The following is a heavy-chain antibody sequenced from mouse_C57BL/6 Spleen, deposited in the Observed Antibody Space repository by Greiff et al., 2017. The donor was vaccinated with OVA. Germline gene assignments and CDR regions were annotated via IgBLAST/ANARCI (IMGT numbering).Heavy chain of an antibody. CDR1: GYTFTSYW. CDR2: IDPSDSYT. CDR3: ARSGGGYYYFDY. V-gene: IGHV1-69*01. J-gene: IGHJ2*01. D-gene: IGHD2-3*01. Sequence: VQLQQSGAELVMPGASVKLSCKASGYTFTSYWMHWVKQRPGQGLEWIGEIDPSDSYTNYNQKFKGKSTLTVDKSSSTAYMQLSSLTSEDSAVYYCARSGGGYYYFDYWGQGTTLTVSS.